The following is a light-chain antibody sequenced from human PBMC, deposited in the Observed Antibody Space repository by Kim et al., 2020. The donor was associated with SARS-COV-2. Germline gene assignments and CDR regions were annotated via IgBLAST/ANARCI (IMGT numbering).Light chain of an antibody. CDR1: SNNIGFYNY. Sequence: QSALTQPRSVSGSPGQSVTIPCTGASNNIGFYNYVSWYQHHPGKAPKLIIYDVTKRPSGVPDHFSGSKSGNTASLTVSGLQSEDEVDYYCCSYAGDYVIFGGGAQLAVL. V-gene: IGLV2-11*01. CDR2: DVT. CDR3: CSYAGDYVI. J-gene: IGLJ2*01.